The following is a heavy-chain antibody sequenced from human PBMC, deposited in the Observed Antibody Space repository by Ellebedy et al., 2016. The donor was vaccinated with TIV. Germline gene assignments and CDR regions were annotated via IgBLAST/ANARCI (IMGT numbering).Heavy chain of an antibody. CDR3: ARRASYGDYAVQVNPWFDP. D-gene: IGHD4-17*01. V-gene: IGHV3-7*01. Sequence: PGGSLRLSCAASGFNFRSYWMTWVRQAPGKGLEWVAKIRQDGDEIYYVESVKGRFTSSRDNAKNSLFLQMNSLRVEDTAVYYCARRASYGDYAVQVNPWFDPWGQGTLVTVSS. CDR1: GFNFRSYW. CDR2: IRQDGDEI. J-gene: IGHJ5*02.